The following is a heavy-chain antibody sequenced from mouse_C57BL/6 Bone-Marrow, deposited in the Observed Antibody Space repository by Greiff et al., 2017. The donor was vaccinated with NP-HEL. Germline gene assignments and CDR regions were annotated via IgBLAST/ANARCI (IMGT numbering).Heavy chain of an antibody. J-gene: IGHJ4*01. CDR3: ARGRATVVARGYAMDY. CDR1: GYTFTSYW. V-gene: IGHV1-72*01. Sequence: VQLQQPGAELVKPGASVKLSCKASGYTFTSYWMHWVKQRPGRGLEWIGRIDPNSGGTKYNEKFKSKATLTVDKPSSTAYMQLSSLTSEDSAVYYCARGRATVVARGYAMDYWGQGTSVTVSS. D-gene: IGHD1-1*01. CDR2: IDPNSGGT.